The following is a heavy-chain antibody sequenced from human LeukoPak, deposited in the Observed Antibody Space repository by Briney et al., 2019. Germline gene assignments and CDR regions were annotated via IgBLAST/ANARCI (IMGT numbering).Heavy chain of an antibody. CDR2: MSYSGST. J-gene: IGHJ4*02. CDR3: ARVCSTTSCFGTFDY. CDR1: GGSISSGDYY. V-gene: IGHV4-30-4*01. D-gene: IGHD2-2*01. Sequence: SETLSLTCTVSGGSISSGDYYWSWIRQPPGKGLEWIGYMSYSGSTYYNPSLKSQLTISIDTSKNQFSLKLSSVTAADTAVYYCARVCSTTSCFGTFDYWGQGTLVTVSS.